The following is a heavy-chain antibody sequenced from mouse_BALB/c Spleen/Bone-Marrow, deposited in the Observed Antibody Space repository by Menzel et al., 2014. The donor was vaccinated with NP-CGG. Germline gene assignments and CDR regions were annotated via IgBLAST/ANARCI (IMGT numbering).Heavy chain of an antibody. CDR1: GFTFSSYT. CDR3: TRDGKGNYDYAMDY. CDR2: ISSGGSYT. D-gene: IGHD2-1*01. V-gene: IGHV5-6-4*01. Sequence: EVQGVESGGGLVKPGGSLKLSCAASGFTFSSYTMSWVRQTPEKRLEWVATISSGGSYTYYPDSVKGRFTISRDNAKNTLYLQMSSLKSEDTAMYYCTRDGKGNYDYAMDYWGQGTSVTFSS. J-gene: IGHJ4*01.